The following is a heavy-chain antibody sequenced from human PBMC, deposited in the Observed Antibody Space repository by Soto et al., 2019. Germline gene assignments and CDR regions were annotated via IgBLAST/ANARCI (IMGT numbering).Heavy chain of an antibody. J-gene: IGHJ4*02. V-gene: IGHV3-21*01. Sequence: PGGSLRLSCAASGLSFSTYIMNWARHAPGKRLEWVSSIRSSSSYIYYADSVKGRFTISRDNAKNSLSLRMNSLRAEDTAVYDCASLDLTYWFDYWGQGTLVTVSS. D-gene: IGHD2-8*02. CDR2: IRSSSSYI. CDR1: GLSFSTYI. CDR3: ASLDLTYWFDY.